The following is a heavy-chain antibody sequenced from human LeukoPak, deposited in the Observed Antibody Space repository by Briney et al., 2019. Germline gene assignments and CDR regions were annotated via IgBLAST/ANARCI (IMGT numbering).Heavy chain of an antibody. D-gene: IGHD2-2*02. CDR1: GYSISTGYY. V-gene: IGHV4-38-2*01. CDR3: ARPVGYCSSASCYIRWNVFDI. CDR2: ICHSGIT. Sequence: SETLSLTCAVSGYSISTGYYWGWIRQPPGKGLEWIGSICHSGITYYNPSLKSRVTISGDTSKNQISLKLTSVTAADTAVYYCARPVGYCSSASCYIRWNVFDIWGQGTMVTVSS. J-gene: IGHJ3*02.